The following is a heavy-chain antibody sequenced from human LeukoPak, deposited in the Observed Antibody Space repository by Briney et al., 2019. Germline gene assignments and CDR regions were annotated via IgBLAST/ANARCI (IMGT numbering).Heavy chain of an antibody. V-gene: IGHV3-21*01. D-gene: IGHD6-6*01. CDR3: ARSAVHDAFDI. CDR1: GFTFSSYS. Sequence: GGSLRLSCAASGFTFSSYSMNWVRQAPGKGLEWVSSISSSSSYIYYADSVKGRFTISRDNAKNSLYLRMNSLRAEDTAVYYCARSAVHDAFDIWGQGTMVTVSS. J-gene: IGHJ3*02. CDR2: ISSSSSYI.